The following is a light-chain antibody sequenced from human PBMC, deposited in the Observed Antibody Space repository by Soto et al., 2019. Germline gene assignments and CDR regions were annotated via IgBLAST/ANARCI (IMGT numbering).Light chain of an antibody. V-gene: IGKV4-1*01. CDR1: QSVLYSSNNKNY. J-gene: IGKJ1*01. CDR2: WAS. CDR3: QQYYSTPRT. Sequence: DIVMTPSPDSLTESLGERATINCKSSQSVLYSSNNKNYLAWYQQKPGQPPKLLIYWASTRESGVPDRFSGSGSGTDFTLTISSLQAEDVAVYYCQQYYSTPRTFGQGTKVEIK.